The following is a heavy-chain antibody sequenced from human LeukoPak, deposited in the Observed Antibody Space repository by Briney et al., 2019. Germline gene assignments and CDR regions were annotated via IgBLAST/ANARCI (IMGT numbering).Heavy chain of an antibody. D-gene: IGHD4-11*01. CDR2: IYYTGAT. V-gene: IGHV4-59*12. J-gene: IGHJ3*02. Sequence: SETLSLTCSISGDPISSYYWSWLRQSPGKGLEGIGYIYYTGATYYNPSLESRVTISIDTPKRQLSLELRSVTAADSAVYFCARDRRESSKPNDAFDIWGQGTMVTISA. CDR1: GDPISSYY. CDR3: ARDRRESSKPNDAFDI.